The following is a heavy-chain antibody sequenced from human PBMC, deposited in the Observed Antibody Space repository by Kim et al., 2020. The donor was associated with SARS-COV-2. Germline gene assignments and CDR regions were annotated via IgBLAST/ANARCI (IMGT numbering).Heavy chain of an antibody. CDR3: ARGGLLITLIVVVISVFAI. V-gene: IGHV4-30-4*01. CDR1: GGSISSGGYY. J-gene: IGHJ3*02. CDR2: IYYSGST. Sequence: SETLSLTCTVSGGSISSGGYYWSWIRQPPGKGLEWIGYIYYSGSTYYNPSLKSRVTISVDTSKNQFSLKLSTVTAADTAVYYCARGGLLITLIVVVISVFAIWGQGTMVTVSS. D-gene: IGHD3-22*01.